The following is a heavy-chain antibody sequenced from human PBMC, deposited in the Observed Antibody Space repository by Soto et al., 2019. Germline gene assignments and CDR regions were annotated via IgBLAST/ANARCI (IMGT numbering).Heavy chain of an antibody. CDR3: ARDRIASPWYYFDS. Sequence: QVQLQESGPGLVKPSGTLSLTCAVSSGSVSDSNWWSGVRQPPGRGLEWIGEIYHRGNTDYNPSLKSRVPISVDKSKNQFSLKLSSVTAADTAVYYCARDRIASPWYYFDSWGQGTLVTVSS. CDR2: IYHRGNT. CDR1: SGSVSDSNW. V-gene: IGHV4-4*02. D-gene: IGHD6-6*01. J-gene: IGHJ4*02.